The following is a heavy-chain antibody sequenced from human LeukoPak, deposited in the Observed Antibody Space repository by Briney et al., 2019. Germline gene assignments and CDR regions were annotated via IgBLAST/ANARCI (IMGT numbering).Heavy chain of an antibody. V-gene: IGHV3-11*04. D-gene: IGHD3-3*01. Sequence: PGGSLRLSCTASGFVFTDHYMIWISQAPGKGLEWICSLSIGEDAIFYADSVRGRFAISGDKSNNSLYLLMDNLGVEDTAVYYCARDPSVSHGSWSGPMGFFDLWGRGTLVTVSS. CDR1: GFVFTDHY. CDR2: LSIGEDAI. CDR3: ARDPSVSHGSWSGPMGFFDL. J-gene: IGHJ2*01.